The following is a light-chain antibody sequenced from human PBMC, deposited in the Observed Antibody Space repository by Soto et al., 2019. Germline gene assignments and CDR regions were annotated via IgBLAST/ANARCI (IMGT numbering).Light chain of an antibody. V-gene: IGKV1-8*01. J-gene: IGKJ4*01. Sequence: AIRMTQSPSSFSASTGDRVSITCRATQDIGTYLAWYQQIPGKAPKLLIYDASTLQTGVPSRFSGSGSGTDFTLTISYLQSEDFATYYCQQFKSYPLTFGGGTKVDIK. CDR2: DAS. CDR1: QDIGTY. CDR3: QQFKSYPLT.